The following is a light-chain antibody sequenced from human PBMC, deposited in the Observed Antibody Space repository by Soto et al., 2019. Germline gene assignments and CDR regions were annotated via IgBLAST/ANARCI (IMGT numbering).Light chain of an antibody. V-gene: IGKV3D-20*02. CDR3: QQRSNWPQT. CDR1: QSITNNY. CDR2: GAS. J-gene: IGKJ1*01. Sequence: PGERATLSCRASQSITNNYLAWYQQRPGLAPRLLIYGASIRATGIPDRFSGSGSGTDFTLTISSLEPEDFAVYYCQQRSNWPQTFGQGTKVDIK.